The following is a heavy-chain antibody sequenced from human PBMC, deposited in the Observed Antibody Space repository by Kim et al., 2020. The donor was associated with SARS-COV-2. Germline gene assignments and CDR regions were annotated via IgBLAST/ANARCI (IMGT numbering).Heavy chain of an antibody. Sequence: SETLSLTCAVSGGSISSSNWWNWVRQPPGKGLEWIGEIYHSGSTNYNPSLKSRVTISVDKSKNQFSLKLSSVTAADTAVYYCASLYSSSSSVVSNDYWGQGTLVTVAS. CDR3: ASLYSSSSSVVSNDY. CDR1: GGSISSSNW. V-gene: IGHV4-4*02. CDR2: IYHSGST. J-gene: IGHJ4*02. D-gene: IGHD6-6*01.